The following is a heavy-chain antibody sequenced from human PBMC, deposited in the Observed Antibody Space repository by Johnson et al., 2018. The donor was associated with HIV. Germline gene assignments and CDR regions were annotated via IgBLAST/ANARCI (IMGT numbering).Heavy chain of an antibody. CDR3: ARKKVAATGAFDV. J-gene: IGHJ3*01. CDR1: GFTVSSDY. CDR2: IYSGGST. V-gene: IGHV3-66*02. Sequence: MLLVESGGGLVQPGRSLRLSCAASGFTVSSDYISWFRQAPGKGLEWISVIYSGGSTYYADSVKGRFTISRDNSKNTLYLQMNSLTAEDTAVYYWARKKVAATGAFDVWGQGTMVTVSS. D-gene: IGHD6-25*01.